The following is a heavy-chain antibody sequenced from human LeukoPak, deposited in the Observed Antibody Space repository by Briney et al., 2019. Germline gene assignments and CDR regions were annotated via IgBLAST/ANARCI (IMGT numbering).Heavy chain of an antibody. D-gene: IGHD6-13*01. CDR3: ARVGSSRSAAGTTNWFDP. CDR1: GGSISSYY. CDR2: IYTSGST. V-gene: IGHV4-4*07. Sequence: PSGTLSLTCTVSGGSISSYYWSWIRQPAGKGLEWIGRIYTSGSTNYNPSLKSRVTMSVDTSKNQFSLKLSSVTAADTAVYYCARVGSSRSAAGTTNWFDPWGQGTLVTVSS. J-gene: IGHJ5*02.